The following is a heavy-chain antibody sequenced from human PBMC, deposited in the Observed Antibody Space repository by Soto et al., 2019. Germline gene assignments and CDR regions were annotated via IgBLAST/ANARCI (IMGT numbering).Heavy chain of an antibody. CDR3: ARNRTRCGSSSSSTSCSFYYYYGLDV. J-gene: IGHJ6*01. D-gene: IGHD2-2*01. CDR1: GGSFSGYY. CDR2: INPSGST. V-gene: IGHV4-34*01. Sequence: SETLSLTCAVYGGSFSGYYWSCIRQPPWKGLEWIGEINPSGSTNSNPSLKSRVTISVDTSEDQFSLKVSAVTAADTAVYYCARNRTRCGSSSSSTSCSFYYYYGLDVWGQGTKVTVSS.